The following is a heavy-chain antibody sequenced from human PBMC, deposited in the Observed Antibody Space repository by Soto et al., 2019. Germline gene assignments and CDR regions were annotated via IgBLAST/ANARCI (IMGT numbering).Heavy chain of an antibody. J-gene: IGHJ6*02. CDR1: GYTFTSYD. V-gene: IGHV1-8*01. CDR3: ARVEAYYYSYGMDV. D-gene: IGHD1-1*01. Sequence: QVQLVQSGAEVKKPGASVKVSCKASGYTFTSYDINWVRQATGQGLEWMGWMNPNSGNTGYAQKFQGRVTMTRNTSISTAYMELSSLRSEDTAVYYCARVEAYYYSYGMDVWGQGTPVTVSS. CDR2: MNPNSGNT.